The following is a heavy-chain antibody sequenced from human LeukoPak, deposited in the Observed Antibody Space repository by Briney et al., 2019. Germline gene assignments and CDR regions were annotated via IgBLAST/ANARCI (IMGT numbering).Heavy chain of an antibody. CDR2: IYTTGST. CDR1: GGSISSGSYY. J-gene: IGHJ1*01. CDR3: ARAEVVGAHLRSGYFQH. Sequence: SETLSLTCTVSGGSISSGSYYWSWIRQPAGTGLEWIGRIYTTGSTNYNPSLKSRVTISVDKSKNQFSLNVSSVTAADTAVYYCARAEVVGAHLRSGYFQHWGQGTLVIVSS. V-gene: IGHV4-61*02. D-gene: IGHD1-26*01.